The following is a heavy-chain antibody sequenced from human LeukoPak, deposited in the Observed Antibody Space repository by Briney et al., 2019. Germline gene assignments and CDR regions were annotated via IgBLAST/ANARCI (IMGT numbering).Heavy chain of an antibody. CDR1: GLTFSSYA. V-gene: IGHV3-23*01. CDR3: AKGRTEGGTLALDY. D-gene: IGHD6-19*01. Sequence: GGSLRLSCAASGLTFSSYAMTWVRQAPGKGLEWVSGISGSGGNTYYTDSVRDRLSISRDNSKNTLYLQVNSLRAEDTAVYYCAKGRTEGGTLALDYWGQGTLVTVSS. J-gene: IGHJ4*02. CDR2: ISGSGGNT.